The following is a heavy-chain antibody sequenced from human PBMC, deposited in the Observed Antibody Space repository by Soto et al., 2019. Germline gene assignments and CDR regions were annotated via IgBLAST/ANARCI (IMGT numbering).Heavy chain of an antibody. CDR3: ARGDSTDCSNGVCSFFYNHDMDV. V-gene: IGHV1-2*04. Sequence: ASVKVSCKASGHSFTDYHIHWVRQAPGQGLEWLGRIDPKSGGTSTAQKFQGWVTMTTDTSISTASMELTRLTSDDTAIYYCARGDSTDCSNGVCSFFYNHDMDVWGQGTTVTVSS. CDR2: IDPKSGGT. D-gene: IGHD2-8*01. CDR1: GHSFTDYH. J-gene: IGHJ6*02.